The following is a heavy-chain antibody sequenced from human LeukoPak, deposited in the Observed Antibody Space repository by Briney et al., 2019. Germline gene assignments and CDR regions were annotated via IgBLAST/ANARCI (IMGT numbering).Heavy chain of an antibody. D-gene: IGHD3-16*02. V-gene: IGHV4-39*01. CDR3: VRLGYPFDY. Sequence: SETLSLTCTVSGDSISSSSYYWGWIRQSPGKGLEWIGTIYYSGSTYYNPSLKSRVTISVDASKNQFSLKLTSVTAADTAVYYCVRLGYPFDYWGQGTLVTVSS. J-gene: IGHJ4*02. CDR2: IYYSGST. CDR1: GDSISSSSYY.